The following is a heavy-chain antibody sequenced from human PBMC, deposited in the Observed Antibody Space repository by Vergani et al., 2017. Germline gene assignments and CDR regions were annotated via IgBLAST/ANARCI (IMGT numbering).Heavy chain of an antibody. V-gene: IGHV3-33*01. D-gene: IGHD1-26*01. CDR3: ARDGWELLDYFYYMYV. CDR2: IWYDGSNK. J-gene: IGHJ6*03. Sequence: QVQLVESGGGVVQPGRSLRLSCAASGFRFSSYGMNWVRQAPGKGLEWVAVIWYDGSNKYYADSVKGRFTISRDNSQNTVNLQMNSLRAEDTAVYYCARDGWELLDYFYYMYVWGKGTTVTVSS. CDR1: GFRFSSYG.